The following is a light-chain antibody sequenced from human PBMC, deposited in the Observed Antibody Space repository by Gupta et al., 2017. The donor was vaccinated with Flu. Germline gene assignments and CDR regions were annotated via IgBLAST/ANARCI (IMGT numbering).Light chain of an antibody. J-gene: IGKJ2*01. CDR1: QDISDY. Sequence: DIQLTQSPSSMSASVGDRVTITCQASQDISDYLNWYQQRPGKAPKLLIYDASYLETGVPSRFSASGSGTHFSLTIISLHPEDFATYYFQQYDGPPPYTFGQGTKVEIK. CDR3: QQYDGPPPYT. V-gene: IGKV1-33*01. CDR2: DAS.